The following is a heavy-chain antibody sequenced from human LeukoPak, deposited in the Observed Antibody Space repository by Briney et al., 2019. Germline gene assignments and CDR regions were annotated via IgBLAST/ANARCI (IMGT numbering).Heavy chain of an antibody. V-gene: IGHV4-38-2*02. D-gene: IGHD5/OR15-5a*01. CDR3: ATLVSTRYYFDY. CDR2: IYHSGIT. J-gene: IGHJ4*02. CDR1: DYSISSGYGYY. Sequence: SETLSLTCTVSDYSISSGYGYYWGWIRQPPGQGLGWIGNIYHSGITYYNHFNSSLKSRVTISIDTSRNQFSLRLTSVTAADTAVYFCATLVSTRYYFDYWGQGTLVTVSS.